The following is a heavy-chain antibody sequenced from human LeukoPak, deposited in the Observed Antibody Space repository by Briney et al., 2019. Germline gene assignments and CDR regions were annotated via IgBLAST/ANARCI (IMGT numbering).Heavy chain of an antibody. J-gene: IGHJ4*02. CDR3: ARDALGGSGSPHFDY. CDR1: GFTFSSYA. V-gene: IGHV3-30*04. CDR2: ISYDGSNK. Sequence: PGGSLRLSCAASGFTFSSYAMHWVRQAPGKGLGWVAVISYDGSNKYYADSVKGRFTISRDNSKNTLYLQMNSLRAEDTAVYYCARDALGGSGSPHFDYWGQGTLVTVSS. D-gene: IGHD3-10*01.